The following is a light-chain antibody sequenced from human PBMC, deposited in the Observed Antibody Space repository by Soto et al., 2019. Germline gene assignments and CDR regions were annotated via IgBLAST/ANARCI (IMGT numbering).Light chain of an antibody. CDR3: CSYAGTNTFV. CDR1: SSDVGSYNL. V-gene: IGLV2-23*01. Sequence: QSVLTQPASVSGSPGQSITLSCTGTSSDVGSYNLVSWYQHHPGKAPKLLIYEGNRRPSGVSNRFSGSKSANTASLTISGLLTEDEADYFCCSYAGTNTFVFGPGTKLTVL. CDR2: EGN. J-gene: IGLJ1*01.